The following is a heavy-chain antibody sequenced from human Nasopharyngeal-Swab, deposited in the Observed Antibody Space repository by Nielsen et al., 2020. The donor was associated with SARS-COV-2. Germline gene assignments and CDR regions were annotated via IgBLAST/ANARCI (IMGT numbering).Heavy chain of an antibody. D-gene: IGHD6-13*01. Sequence: GGSLRLSCAVSEFTFSHYGMNWVRQAPGKGLEWVANIKQDGSEKYYVDSVKGRFTISRDNAKNSLYLQMNSLRAEDTAVYYCASLSSSSWFFDYWGQGTLVTVSS. V-gene: IGHV3-7*01. CDR1: EFTFSHYG. CDR2: IKQDGSEK. CDR3: ASLSSSSWFFDY. J-gene: IGHJ4*02.